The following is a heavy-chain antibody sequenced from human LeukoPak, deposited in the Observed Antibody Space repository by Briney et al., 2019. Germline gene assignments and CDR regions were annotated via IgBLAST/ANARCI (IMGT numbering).Heavy chain of an antibody. J-gene: IGHJ4*02. D-gene: IGHD4-17*01. CDR2: ISSSSSYI. CDR3: ARDVYGDYSYFDY. V-gene: IGHV3-21*04. Sequence: GGSLRLSCAASGFTFSSYSMNWVRQAPGKGLEWVSSISSSSSYIYYADSVKGRFTISRDNAKNSLYLQMNSLRAEDTALYYCARDVYGDYSYFDYWGQGTLVTVSS. CDR1: GFTFSSYS.